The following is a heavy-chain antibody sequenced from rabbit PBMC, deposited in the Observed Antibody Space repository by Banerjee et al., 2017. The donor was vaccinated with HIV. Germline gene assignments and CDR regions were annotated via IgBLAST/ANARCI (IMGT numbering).Heavy chain of an antibody. D-gene: IGHD7-1*01. CDR3: ARDPTGTSL. V-gene: IGHV1S43*01. CDR2: IYTSSGST. J-gene: IGHJ4*01. Sequence: QQQLEESGGGLVKPGGTLTLTCKASGIDFSRHYYMCWVRQAPGKGLELIACIYTSSGSTWYASWVNGRFTISKTSSTTVTLQMTSLTAADTATYFCARDPTGTSLWGPGTLVTVS. CDR1: GIDFSRHYY.